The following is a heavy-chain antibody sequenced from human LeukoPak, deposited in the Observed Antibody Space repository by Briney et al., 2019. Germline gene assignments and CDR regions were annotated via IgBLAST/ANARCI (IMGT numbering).Heavy chain of an antibody. Sequence: SETLSLTCTVSGGSISSSNHYWGWIRPPPGKGLEWIGNIYYSGSTYYKPSLKTRVTISVDTSKNQFSLKLTSVTAADTAVYYCARQASVDGNWPRPLDYWGQGSLATVSS. CDR1: GGSISSSNHY. J-gene: IGHJ4*02. V-gene: IGHV4-39*01. CDR2: IYYSGST. D-gene: IGHD6-19*01. CDR3: ARQASVDGNWPRPLDY.